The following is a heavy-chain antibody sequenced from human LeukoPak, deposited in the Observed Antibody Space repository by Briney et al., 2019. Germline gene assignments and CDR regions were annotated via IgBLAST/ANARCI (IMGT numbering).Heavy chain of an antibody. Sequence: GRSLRLSCAASGFTFSSYAMHWVRQAPGKGLEWVAVISYDGSNKYYADSVKGRFTISRDNSKNTLYLQMNSLRAEDTAVYYCAKVKDSSSYGGLDYWGQGTLVTVSS. CDR1: GFTFSSYA. D-gene: IGHD1-26*01. J-gene: IGHJ4*02. CDR3: AKVKDSSSYGGLDY. CDR2: ISYDGSNK. V-gene: IGHV3-30-3*01.